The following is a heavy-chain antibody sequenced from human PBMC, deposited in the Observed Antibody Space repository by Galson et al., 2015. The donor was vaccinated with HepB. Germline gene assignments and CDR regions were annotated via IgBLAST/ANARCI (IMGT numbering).Heavy chain of an antibody. J-gene: IGHJ6*02. Sequence: SLRLSCAASGFTFSSYGMHWVRQAPGKGLEWVAFIRYDGSNKYYADSVKGRSTISRDNSKNTLYLQMNSLRAEDTAVYYCAKDRGEWFGEQYYYGMDVWGQGTTVTVSS. V-gene: IGHV3-30*02. D-gene: IGHD3-10*01. CDR3: AKDRGEWFGEQYYYGMDV. CDR1: GFTFSSYG. CDR2: IRYDGSNK.